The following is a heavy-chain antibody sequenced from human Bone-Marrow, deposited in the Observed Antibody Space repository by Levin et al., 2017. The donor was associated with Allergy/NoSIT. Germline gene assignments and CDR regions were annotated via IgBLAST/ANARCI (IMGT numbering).Heavy chain of an antibody. CDR1: GFSLTTPTLG. V-gene: IGHV2-5*02. CDR3: ARIYYSSPGSADRLQNSPIFDY. J-gene: IGHJ4*02. D-gene: IGHD3-10*01. Sequence: SGPTLVKPRQTLTLTCTFSGFSLTTPTLGVGWIRQPRGKALECLALIYWDDDERYRPSLKSRLTITKDTSQNQVVLTVTNLEPLDTATYFCARIYYSSPGSADRLQNSPIFDYWGQGLLVTVSS. CDR2: IYWDDDE.